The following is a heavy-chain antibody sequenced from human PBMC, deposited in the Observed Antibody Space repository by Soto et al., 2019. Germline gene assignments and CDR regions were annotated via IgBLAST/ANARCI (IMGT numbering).Heavy chain of an antibody. Sequence: GASVKVSCKATGYSFKNYAVHWVRQAPGQRLEWMGFTNEGSGNTRFSQKFQGRISITRDTSASTVYLDLSSLTSEDTAIYYCARDDRSVSGVVTLDHWGPRTLVTVSS. D-gene: IGHD3-3*01. CDR3: ARDDRSVSGVVTLDH. V-gene: IGHV1-3*01. CDR1: GYSFKNYA. J-gene: IGHJ4*02. CDR2: TNEGSGNT.